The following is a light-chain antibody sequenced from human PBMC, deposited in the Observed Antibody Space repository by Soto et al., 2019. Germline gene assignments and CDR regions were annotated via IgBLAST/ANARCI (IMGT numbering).Light chain of an antibody. CDR1: RRVLYSSSNKNS. CDR2: WAS. CDR3: QQYSDTHIT. V-gene: IGKV4-1*01. Sequence: DFVLTQSPDSLAVSLGERANINCKSSRRVLYSSSNKNSLAWYQHKPGQPPKLLFYWASSREYWVPDRFTGGGSGTNFTLTISCLQPEDVAVYDCQQYSDTHITFGQGTRLEI. J-gene: IGKJ5*01.